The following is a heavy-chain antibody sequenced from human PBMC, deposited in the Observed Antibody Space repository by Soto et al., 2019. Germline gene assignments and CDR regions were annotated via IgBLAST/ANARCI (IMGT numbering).Heavy chain of an antibody. CDR3: ARSKADFWSGYSSFQH. V-gene: IGHV4-30-4*01. CDR1: GGSISSVDYY. CDR2: IYYSGST. D-gene: IGHD3-3*01. J-gene: IGHJ1*01. Sequence: SETLSLTCTVFGGSISSVDYYWSWIRQPPGKGLEWIGYIYYSGSTYYNPSLKSRVTISVDTSKNQFSLKLSSVTAADTAVYYCARSKADFWSGYSSFQHWGQGTLVTVSS.